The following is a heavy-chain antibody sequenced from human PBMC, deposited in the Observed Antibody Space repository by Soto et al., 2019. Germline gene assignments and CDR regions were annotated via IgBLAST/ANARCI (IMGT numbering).Heavy chain of an antibody. CDR1: GFTFSNYG. CDR3: ARLGSSWSFDY. J-gene: IGHJ4*02. D-gene: IGHD6-13*01. V-gene: IGHV3-33*01. CDR2: IWYDGNNK. Sequence: VGSLRLSCAASGFTFSNYGIDWVRQAPGKGLEWVAVIWYDGNNKYYADSVKGRFTISRDNSKNTVYLQMNSLRAEDTAVYYCARLGSSWSFDYWGQGTLVTVSS.